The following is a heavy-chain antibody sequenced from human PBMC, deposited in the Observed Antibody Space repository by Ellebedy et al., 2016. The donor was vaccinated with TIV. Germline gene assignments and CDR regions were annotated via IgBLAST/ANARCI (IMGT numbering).Heavy chain of an antibody. CDR3: TRISSGWGFDY. J-gene: IGHJ4*02. CDR1: GFSLRTSRLS. CDR2: LDWDDDK. D-gene: IGHD6-19*01. V-gene: IGHV2-70*11. Sequence: SGPTLVKPTHTFTLTCTFSGFSLRTSRLSVSWIRQPPGKALEWLARLDWDDDKYYSTSLRTRLTISKDSSKNQVVLTMTNLDPVDTATNYSTRISSGWGFDYWGQGTLVTVSS.